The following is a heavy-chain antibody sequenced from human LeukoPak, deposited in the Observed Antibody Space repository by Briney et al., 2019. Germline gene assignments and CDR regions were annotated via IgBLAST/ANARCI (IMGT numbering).Heavy chain of an antibody. J-gene: IGHJ5*02. CDR1: GYTFTGYY. D-gene: IGHD2-15*01. V-gene: IGHV1-2*06. CDR3: AGDIVPIYCSGGSCYLPELNWFDP. Sequence: ASVKVSCKASGYTFTGYYMHRVRQAPGQGLEWMGRINPNSGGTNYAQKFQGRVTMTRDTSISTAYMELSRLRSDDTAVYYRAGDIVPIYCSGGSCYLPELNWFDPWGQGTLVTVSS. CDR2: INPNSGGT.